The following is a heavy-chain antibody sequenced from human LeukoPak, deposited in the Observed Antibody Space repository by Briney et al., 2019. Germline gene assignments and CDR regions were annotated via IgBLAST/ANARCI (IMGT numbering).Heavy chain of an antibody. Sequence: GGSLRLSCAASGFTFSSYSMNWVRQAPGKGLEWVSYISSSSSTIYYADSVKGRFTISRDNAKNSLYLQMNSLRAEDTAVYYCASAGRRFLEWLFDYWGQGTLVTVSS. CDR3: ASAGRRFLEWLFDY. CDR1: GFTFSSYS. J-gene: IGHJ4*02. D-gene: IGHD3-3*01. V-gene: IGHV3-48*01. CDR2: ISSSSSTI.